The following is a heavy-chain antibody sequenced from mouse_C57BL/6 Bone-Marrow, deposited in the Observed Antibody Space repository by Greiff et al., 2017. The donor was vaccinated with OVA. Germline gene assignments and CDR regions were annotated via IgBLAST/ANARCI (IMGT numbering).Heavy chain of an antibody. D-gene: IGHD1-1*01. Sequence: EVQLQQSGPELVKPGASVKISCKASGYTFTDYYMNWVKQSHGKSLEWIGDINPNNGGTSYNQKFKGKATLTVDKSSSTAYMELRSLTSEDSAVDYWARMAYGSSYWYFDGWGTGTTVTVSS. CDR1: GYTFTDYY. V-gene: IGHV1-26*01. CDR3: ARMAYGSSYWYFDG. CDR2: INPNNGGT. J-gene: IGHJ1*03.